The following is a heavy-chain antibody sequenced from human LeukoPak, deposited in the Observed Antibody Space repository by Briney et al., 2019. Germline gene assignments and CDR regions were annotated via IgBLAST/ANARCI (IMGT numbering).Heavy chain of an antibody. CDR1: GFTFSSYA. CDR3: AQDHTTNNLGDDY. CDR2: ISGSGGST. J-gene: IGHJ4*02. D-gene: IGHD3-16*01. Sequence: GGSLRLSCAASGFTFSSYAMSWVRQAPGKGLEWVSAISGSGGSTYFADSVKGRFTFSRDNSQNTLFLQMNSLRAEDTAVYYCAQDHTTNNLGDDYWGQGTLVTVSS. V-gene: IGHV3-23*01.